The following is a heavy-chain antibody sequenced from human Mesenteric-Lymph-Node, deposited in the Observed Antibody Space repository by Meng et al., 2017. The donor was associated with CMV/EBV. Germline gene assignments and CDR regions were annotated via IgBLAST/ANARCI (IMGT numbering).Heavy chain of an antibody. V-gene: IGHV4-34*01. J-gene: IGHJ4*02. CDR2: INHSGST. CDR3: ARGSSYDILTGYFDY. D-gene: IGHD3-9*01. Sequence: QFHQWGAGLLKPSETLSVTCAVYGGSFSGYFWNWIRQSPEKGLEWIGEINHSGSTTYNPSFTSRIIISVDTSTNQISLNMSSVTAADTAVYYCARGSSYDILTGYFDYWGQGALVTVSS. CDR1: GGSFSGYF.